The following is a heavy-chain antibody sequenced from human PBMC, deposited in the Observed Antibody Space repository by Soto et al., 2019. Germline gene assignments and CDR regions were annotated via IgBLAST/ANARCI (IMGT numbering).Heavy chain of an antibody. CDR1: GFTFRSYG. CDR3: SRRWFGEMWVSTGFGP. J-gene: IGHJ5*01. V-gene: IGHV3-33*01. CDR2: IWYDGSNK. D-gene: IGHD3-10*01. Sequence: PGGSLRLSCAASGFTFRSYGMHWVRQASGKGLEWVSIIWYDGSNKYYADSVKGRFTISRDNAKNSLYLQMNSLRAEDTAVYYCSRRWFGEMWVSTGFGPWGQGTLGTGSS.